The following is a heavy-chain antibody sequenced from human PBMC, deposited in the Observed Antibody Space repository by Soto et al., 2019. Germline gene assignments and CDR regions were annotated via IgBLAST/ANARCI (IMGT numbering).Heavy chain of an antibody. CDR3: ARAYDSRGDDASYYYYGMDG. Sequence: SVPVSCKASGGTFSSYAISWVRQAPGQGLEWMGGIIPIFGTANYAQKFQGRVTITADESTSTAYMELSSLRSEDTAVYYCARAYDSRGDDASYYYYGMDGWGKGNTVTVYS. V-gene: IGHV1-69*13. J-gene: IGHJ6*04. CDR1: GGTFSSYA. D-gene: IGHD3-22*01. CDR2: IIPIFGTA.